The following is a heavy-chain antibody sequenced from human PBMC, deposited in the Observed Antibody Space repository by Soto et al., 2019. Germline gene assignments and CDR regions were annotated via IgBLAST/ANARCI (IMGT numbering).Heavy chain of an antibody. Sequence: QVQLVQSGAEVKKPGASVKVSCKASGYTFTSYGISWVRQAPGQGLEWMGWISAYNGNTNYAQKLQGRVTMTTDTSTSKAYMDLRSLRSYDTAVYDCARDLVVVPAASLDWSGGYYYYSMDVWGQGTTVTVSS. CDR2: ISAYNGNT. J-gene: IGHJ6*02. V-gene: IGHV1-18*01. CDR1: GYTFTSYG. D-gene: IGHD2-2*01. CDR3: ARDLVVVPAASLDWSGGYYYYSMDV.